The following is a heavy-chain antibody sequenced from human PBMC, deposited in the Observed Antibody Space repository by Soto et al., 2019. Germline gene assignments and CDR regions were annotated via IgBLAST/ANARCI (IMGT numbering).Heavy chain of an antibody. J-gene: IGHJ5*02. D-gene: IGHD3-22*01. Sequence: QVQLQQWGAGLLKPSETLSLTCAVYGGSFSGYYWTWIRQPPGKGLEWIGEINHIGSTNYNPSLQSRVTKAVDTSKNQFSLKLSSVTAADTAVYYCARYLSCDSISCQNWFDPWGQGTLVTVSS. CDR2: INHIGST. CDR3: ARYLSCDSISCQNWFDP. CDR1: GGSFSGYY. V-gene: IGHV4-34*01.